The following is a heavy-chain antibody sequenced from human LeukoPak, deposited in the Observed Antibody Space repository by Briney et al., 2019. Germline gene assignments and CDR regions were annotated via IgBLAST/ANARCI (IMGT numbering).Heavy chain of an antibody. J-gene: IGHJ4*02. D-gene: IGHD2-15*01. V-gene: IGHV3-30*02. CDR1: GFTFSSYG. CDR2: IRYDGSNK. Sequence: GGSLRLSCAASGFTFSSYGMHWVRQAPGKGLEWVAFIRYDGSNKYYADSVKGRFTISRDNSKNTLYLQMNSLRAEDTAVYYCAKASVVAAVPLDYWGQGTLVTVSS. CDR3: AKASVVAAVPLDY.